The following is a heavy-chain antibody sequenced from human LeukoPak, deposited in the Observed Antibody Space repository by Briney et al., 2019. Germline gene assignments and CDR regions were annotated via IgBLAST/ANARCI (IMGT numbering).Heavy chain of an antibody. CDR2: INPNSDGT. Sequence: GASVKVSCKASGYTFTGYYMHWVRQAPGQELEWMGWINPNSDGTNYAQKFQGRVTMTRDTSISTAYMELSRLRSDDTAVYNCARDPDSSGYYWFDPWGQGSLVTVSS. J-gene: IGHJ5*02. V-gene: IGHV1-2*02. D-gene: IGHD3-22*01. CDR1: GYTFTGYY. CDR3: ARDPDSSGYYWFDP.